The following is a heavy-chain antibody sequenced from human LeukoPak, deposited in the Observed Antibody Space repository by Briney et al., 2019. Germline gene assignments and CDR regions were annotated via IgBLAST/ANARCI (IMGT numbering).Heavy chain of an antibody. CDR1: GFTFSNYN. V-gene: IGHV3-21*01. J-gene: IGHJ4*02. Sequence: PGGSLRLPCAASGFTFSNYNMNWVRQAPGKAMEWVSSITSSATYIFYADSVKGRFTISRDNAKNSLYLQMDSLGPEDTAVYYCAGEGYGDYDGDYWGQGALVTVSS. D-gene: IGHD4-17*01. CDR2: ITSSATYI. CDR3: AGEGYGDYDGDY.